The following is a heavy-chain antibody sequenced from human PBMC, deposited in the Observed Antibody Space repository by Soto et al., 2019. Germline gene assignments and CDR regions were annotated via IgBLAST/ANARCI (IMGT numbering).Heavy chain of an antibody. D-gene: IGHD6-13*01. V-gene: IGHV4-59*01. CDR1: GGSISSYY. J-gene: IGHJ5*02. Sequence: SETLSLTCTVSGGSISSYYWSWIRQPPGKGLEWIGYIYYSGSTNYNPSLKSRVTISVDTSKNQFSLKLSSVTAADTAVYYCARTMLFQQLTFDPWGQGTLVTVSS. CDR3: ARTMLFQQLTFDP. CDR2: IYYSGST.